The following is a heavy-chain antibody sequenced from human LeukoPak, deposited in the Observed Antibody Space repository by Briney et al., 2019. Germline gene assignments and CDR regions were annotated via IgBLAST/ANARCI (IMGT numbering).Heavy chain of an antibody. CDR1: GFTFSGYA. CDR2: ISYDGSNK. D-gene: IGHD6-19*01. J-gene: IGHJ6*02. CDR3: ARGTPSSSGWLHYGMDV. Sequence: GGSLRLSCAASGFTFSGYAMHWVRQAPGKGLEWVALISYDGSNKYYTDSVRGRFTISRDNSKNTLYLQMNSLRAEDTAVYYCARGTPSSSGWLHYGMDVWGQGTTVTVSS. V-gene: IGHV3-30-3*01.